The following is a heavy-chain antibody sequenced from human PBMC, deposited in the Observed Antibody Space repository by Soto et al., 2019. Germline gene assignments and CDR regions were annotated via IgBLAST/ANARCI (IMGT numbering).Heavy chain of an antibody. D-gene: IGHD2-15*01. Sequence: ASVKVSCKASGGTFSSYAISWVRQAPGQGLEWMGGIIPIFGTANYAQKFQGRVTITADESTSTAYMELSSLRSEDTAVYYCARDRAEYCSGGSCYFFPGDYWGQGTLVTVSS. V-gene: IGHV1-69*13. CDR2: IIPIFGTA. J-gene: IGHJ4*02. CDR1: GGTFSSYA. CDR3: ARDRAEYCSGGSCYFFPGDY.